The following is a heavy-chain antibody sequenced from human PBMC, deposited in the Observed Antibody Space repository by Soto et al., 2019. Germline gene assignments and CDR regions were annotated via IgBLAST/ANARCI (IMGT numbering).Heavy chain of an antibody. V-gene: IGHV1-24*01. CDR2: FDPEDGET. D-gene: IGHD3-16*02. CDR3: ATSSDYVWGSYRYMDY. J-gene: IGHJ4*02. Sequence: ASVKVSCKVSGYTLTELSMHWVRKAPGKGLEWMGGFDPEDGETIYAQKFQGRVTMTEDTSTDTAYMELSSLRSEDTAVYYCATSSDYVWGSYRYMDYWGQGTLVNVSS. CDR1: GYTLTELS.